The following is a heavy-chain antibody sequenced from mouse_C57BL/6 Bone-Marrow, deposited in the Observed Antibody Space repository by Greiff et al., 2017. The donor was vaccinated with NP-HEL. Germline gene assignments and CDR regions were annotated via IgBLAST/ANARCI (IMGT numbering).Heavy chain of an antibody. CDR1: GFSFNTYA. V-gene: IGHV10-1*01. CDR3: VRAWFAY. Sequence: EVKVVESGGGLVQPKGSLKLSCAASGFSFNTYAMNWVRQAPGKGLEWVASIRSKSNNYATYYADSVKDRFTISRDDSESMLYLQMNNLKTEDTAMYYCVRAWFAYWGQGTLVTVSA. J-gene: IGHJ3*01. CDR2: IRSKSNNYAT.